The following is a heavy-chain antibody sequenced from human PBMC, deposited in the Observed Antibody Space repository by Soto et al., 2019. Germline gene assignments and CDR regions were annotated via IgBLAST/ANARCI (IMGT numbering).Heavy chain of an antibody. V-gene: IGHV5-10-1*01. CDR3: ARISSGWYSGRYYYYGIDV. Sequence: HGESLKISCKGSGYSFTSYWISWVRQMPGKGLEWMGRIDPSDSYTNYSPSFQGHVTISADKSISTAYLQWSSLKASDTAMYYCARISSGWYSGRYYYYGIDVWGQGTLVTVSS. CDR1: GYSFTSYW. J-gene: IGHJ6*02. CDR2: IDPSDSYT. D-gene: IGHD6-19*01.